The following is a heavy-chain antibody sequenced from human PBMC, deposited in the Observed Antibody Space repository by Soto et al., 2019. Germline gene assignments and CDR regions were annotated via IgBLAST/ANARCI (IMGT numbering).Heavy chain of an antibody. CDR1: GGSISSSSYY. CDR2: IYYSGST. D-gene: IGHD3-22*01. V-gene: IGHV4-39*01. J-gene: IGHJ4*02. Sequence: SETLSLTCTVSGGSISSSSYYWGWIRQPPGKGLEWIGSIYYSGSTYYNPSLKSRVTISVDTSKNQFSLKLSSVTAADTAVYYCARGIVGDSSGYYSPMVDYWGQGTLVTVSS. CDR3: ARGIVGDSSGYYSPMVDY.